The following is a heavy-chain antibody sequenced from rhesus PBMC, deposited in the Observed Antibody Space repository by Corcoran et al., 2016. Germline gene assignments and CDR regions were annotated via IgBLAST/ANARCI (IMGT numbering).Heavy chain of an antibody. J-gene: IGHJ6*01. CDR3: AKYGDPYYGLDS. CDR1: GNSFTSYW. CDR2: IYPSDSDT. V-gene: IGHV5-2*01. Sequence: EVQMVQSGAEVKRPGAPLKRSCKSSGNSFTSYWISWVRQTPGKGLEWMGAIYPSDSDTRYSPSFQGQVTISADKSISTTYLQWSSLKASDSATYCCAKYGDPYYGLDSWGQGVVVTVSS. D-gene: IGHD3-9*01.